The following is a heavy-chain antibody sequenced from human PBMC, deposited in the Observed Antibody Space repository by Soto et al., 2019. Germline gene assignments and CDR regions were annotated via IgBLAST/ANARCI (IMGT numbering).Heavy chain of an antibody. V-gene: IGHV5-51*01. J-gene: IGHJ3*02. CDR2: IYPGDSDT. CDR1: GYSFTSYW. CDR3: ASVRFLEWHTFPKPRHDAFDI. Sequence: GESLKISCKGSGYSFTSYWIGWVRQMPGKGLEWMGIIYPGDSDTRYSPSFQGQVTISADKSISTAYLQWSSLKASDTAMYYCASVRFLEWHTFPKPRHDAFDIWGQGTMVTVSS. D-gene: IGHD3-3*01.